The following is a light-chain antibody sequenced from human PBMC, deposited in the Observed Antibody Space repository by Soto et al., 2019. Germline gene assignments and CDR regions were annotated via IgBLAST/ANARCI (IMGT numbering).Light chain of an antibody. J-gene: IGKJ1*01. CDR2: DAS. CDR1: QSISNR. CDR3: QQYNSYSGA. V-gene: IGKV1-5*01. Sequence: DFQMTQSPSTLSASVGDRVTITCRASQSISNRLAWYQQKPGKVPKLLIYDASSLEGGVPSRFSGSGSGTEFTLTISSLQSDDFATYYCQQYNSYSGAFGQGTKVEIK.